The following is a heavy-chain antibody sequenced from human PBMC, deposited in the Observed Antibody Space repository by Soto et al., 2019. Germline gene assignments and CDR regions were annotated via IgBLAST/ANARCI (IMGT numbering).Heavy chain of an antibody. J-gene: IGHJ4*02. V-gene: IGHV5-51*01. CDR3: ARHQYNSNLFDY. CDR2: INPADSET. D-gene: IGHD4-4*01. CDR1: GYNYTSYW. Sequence: GESLKISCKGSGYNYTSYWIGWVRQRPGRGLEWMGIINPADSETNYSPSFQGQVTISADRSTSTAFLQWSSLKASDTAMYYCARHQYNSNLFDYWGQGTLVTVSS.